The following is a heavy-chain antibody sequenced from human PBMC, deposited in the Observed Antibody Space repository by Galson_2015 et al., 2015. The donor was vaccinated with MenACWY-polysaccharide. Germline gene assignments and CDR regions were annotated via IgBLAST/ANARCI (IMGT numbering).Heavy chain of an antibody. J-gene: IGHJ2*01. CDR3: ARDISSWYFDL. CDR2: IWHDGSKK. Sequence: SLRLSCAASGLTFSDYGMHWVRQAPGKGLEWVAVIWHDGSKKFYVDSVKGRFTTSRDNSKSTLSLQMNSLRAEDTAVYYCARDISSWYFDLWGRGTLVTVSS. V-gene: IGHV3-33*01. CDR1: GLTFSDYG.